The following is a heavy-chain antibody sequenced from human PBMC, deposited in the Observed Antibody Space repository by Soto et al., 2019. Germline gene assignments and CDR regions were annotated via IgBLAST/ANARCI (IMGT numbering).Heavy chain of an antibody. CDR1: GYTFTGYY. J-gene: IGHJ4*02. CDR3: ARAAKAFLYYFDY. V-gene: IGHV1-2*04. Sequence: GASVKVSCKASGYTFTGYYMHWVRQAPGQGLEWMGWINSNSGGTNYAQKFQGWVTMTRDTSISTAYMELSRLRSDDTAVYYCARAAKAFLYYFDYWGQGTLVTVSS. D-gene: IGHD2-21*01. CDR2: INSNSGGT.